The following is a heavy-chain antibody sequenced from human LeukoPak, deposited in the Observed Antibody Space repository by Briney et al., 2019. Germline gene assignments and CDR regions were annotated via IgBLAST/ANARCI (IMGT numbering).Heavy chain of an antibody. V-gene: IGHV3-30*02. J-gene: IGHJ3*02. Sequence: GGSLRLSCAASGFTFSSYGMHWVRQAPGKGLEWVAFIRYDGSNKYYADSVEGRFTISRDNSKSTVYLQMNSLTTEDTGVFYCARDGAEGASDAFDIWGQGTMVTVSS. CDR3: ARDGAEGASDAFDI. D-gene: IGHD1-26*01. CDR1: GFTFSSYG. CDR2: IRYDGSNK.